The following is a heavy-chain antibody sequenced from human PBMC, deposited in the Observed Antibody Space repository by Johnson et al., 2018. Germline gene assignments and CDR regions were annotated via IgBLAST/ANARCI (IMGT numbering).Heavy chain of an antibody. CDR3: AKSQGFFYYYDLDF. J-gene: IGHJ6*02. Sequence: VQLQESGGGVVQPGGSLRLSCASSEFTFSSYAMSWVRQAPGMGLQWVSSISGSGGYTYYADSVKGRFTISRDNSKNPLYLQMNSRGAGDTAVYYCAKSQGFFYYYDLDFWGQGTTVTVSS. V-gene: IGHV3-23*01. D-gene: IGHD3-3*01. CDR1: EFTFSSYA. CDR2: ISGSGGYT.